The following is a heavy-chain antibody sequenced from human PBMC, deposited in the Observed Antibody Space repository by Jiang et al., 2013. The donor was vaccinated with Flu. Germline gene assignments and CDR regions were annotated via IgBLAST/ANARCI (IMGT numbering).Heavy chain of an antibody. Sequence: SELKKPGASVKVSCKASGYTFTSYAMNWVRQAPGQGLEWMGWINTNTGNPTYAQGFTGRFVFSLDTSVSTAYLQISSLKAEDTAVYYCARDRNDFWSGYYTDDAFDIWGQGTMVTVSS. J-gene: IGHJ3*02. D-gene: IGHD3-3*01. CDR3: ARDRNDFWSGYYTDDAFDI. V-gene: IGHV7-4-1*02. CDR2: INTNTGNP. CDR1: GYTFTSYA.